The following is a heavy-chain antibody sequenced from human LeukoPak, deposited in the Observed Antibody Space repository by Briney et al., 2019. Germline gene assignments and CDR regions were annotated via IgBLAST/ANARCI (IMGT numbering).Heavy chain of an antibody. CDR3: ARDSYYYDSSGYPTDAFDI. D-gene: IGHD3-22*01. Sequence: GASVKVSCKASGYTFTSYYMHWVRQAPGQRLEWMGIINPSGGSTSYAQKFQGRVTINRDMSTSTVYMELGSLRSEDTAVYYCARDSYYYDSSGYPTDAFDIWGQGTMVTVSS. CDR1: GYTFTSYY. CDR2: INPSGGST. J-gene: IGHJ3*02. V-gene: IGHV1-46*01.